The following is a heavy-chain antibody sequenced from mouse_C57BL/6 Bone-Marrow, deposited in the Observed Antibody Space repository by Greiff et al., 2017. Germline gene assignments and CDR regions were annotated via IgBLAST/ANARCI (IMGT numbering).Heavy chain of an antibody. D-gene: IGHD2-4*01. CDR3: AREDIYYDYEGLYYYAMDY. CDR1: GYTFTSYW. CDR2: IDPSDSYT. Sequence: QVQLQQPGAELVRPGTSVKLSCKASGYTFTSYWMHWVKQRPGQGLEWIGVIDPSDSYTNYNQKFKGKATLTLDTSSSTAYMQLSSLTSEYSAVYYCAREDIYYDYEGLYYYAMDYWGQGTSVTVSS. J-gene: IGHJ4*01. V-gene: IGHV1-59*01.